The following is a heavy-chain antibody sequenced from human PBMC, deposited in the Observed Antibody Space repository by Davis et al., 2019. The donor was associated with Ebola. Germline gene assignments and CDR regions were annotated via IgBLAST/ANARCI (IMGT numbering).Heavy chain of an antibody. J-gene: IGHJ4*02. CDR3: ARRYNWNYGGDY. D-gene: IGHD1-7*01. CDR1: GFTFSSYA. CDR2: ISYDGSNK. V-gene: IGHV3-30-3*01. Sequence: GESLKISCAASGFTFSSYAMHWVCQAPGKGLEWVAVISYDGSNKYYADSVKGRFTISRDNSKNTLYLQMNSLRAEDTAVYYCARRYNWNYGGDYWGQGTLVTVSS.